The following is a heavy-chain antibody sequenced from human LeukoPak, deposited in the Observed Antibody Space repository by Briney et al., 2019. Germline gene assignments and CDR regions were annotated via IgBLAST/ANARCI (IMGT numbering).Heavy chain of an antibody. V-gene: IGHV3-30-3*01. CDR3: ARGVSPYVYSSTFDY. CDR1: GFTFSSYA. D-gene: IGHD3-16*01. Sequence: GGSLRLSCAASGFTFSSYAMHWVRQAPGKGLEWVAVMSYDGSNKYYADSVKGRFTISRDNSKNTLYLQMNSLRAEDTAVYYCARGVSPYVYSSTFDYWGQGTLVTVSS. CDR2: MSYDGSNK. J-gene: IGHJ4*02.